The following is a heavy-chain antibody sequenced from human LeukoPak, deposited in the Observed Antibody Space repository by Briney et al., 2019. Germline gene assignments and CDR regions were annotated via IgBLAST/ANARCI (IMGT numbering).Heavy chain of an antibody. J-gene: IGHJ4*02. Sequence: SETLSLTCTVSGGSISSYYWSWIRQPPGKGLEWLGYIYYSGSTNYNPSLKRRVTKSGEKSKNQFSLKLSSVTAADTAVYYCARDSGSSWYRLDYWGQGTLVTVSS. D-gene: IGHD6-13*01. CDR2: IYYSGST. V-gene: IGHV4-59*01. CDR3: ARDSGSSWYRLDY. CDR1: GGSISSYY.